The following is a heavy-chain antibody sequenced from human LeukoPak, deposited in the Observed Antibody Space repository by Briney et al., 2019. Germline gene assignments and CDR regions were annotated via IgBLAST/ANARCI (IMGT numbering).Heavy chain of an antibody. CDR3: ARVRYFDWSDYYGMVV. J-gene: IGHJ6*02. CDR2: VYYSGSA. Sequence: PSETLSLTCTVSGGSISSYYWSWIRQPPGKGLEWIGYVYYSGSANYNPSLKSRVTISVDTSKNQFSLKLSSVTAADTAVYYCARVRYFDWSDYYGMVVWGQGTTVTVSS. D-gene: IGHD3-9*01. V-gene: IGHV4-59*01. CDR1: GGSISSYY.